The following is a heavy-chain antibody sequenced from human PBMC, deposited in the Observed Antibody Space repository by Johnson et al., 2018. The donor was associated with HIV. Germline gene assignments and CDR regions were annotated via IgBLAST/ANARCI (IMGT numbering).Heavy chain of an antibody. V-gene: IGHV3-30*18. D-gene: IGHD1-1*01. CDR2: ISYDGSNK. Sequence: QVQLVESGGGVVQSGRSLRLSCAASGFAFSRFAMHWVRQVPDKGLEWVAVISYDGSNKYYADSVKGRFTISRDNSKNTLYLQMNSLRAEDTAVYYCAKDWYNWNDGGGYDAFDIWGQGTMVTVSS. J-gene: IGHJ3*02. CDR1: GFAFSRFA. CDR3: AKDWYNWNDGGGYDAFDI.